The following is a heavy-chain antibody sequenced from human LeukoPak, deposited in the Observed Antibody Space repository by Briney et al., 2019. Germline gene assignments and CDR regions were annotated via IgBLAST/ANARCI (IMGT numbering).Heavy chain of an antibody. CDR1: GFTFTNYG. CDR2: IIASNGYT. V-gene: IGHV1-18*01. Sequence: ASVKVSCKTSGFTFTNYGVGWVRQAPGQGLEWMGWIIASNGYTSYAQKFRDRVTITRDTATSTAYMDLKSLKSDDTALYYCARNGYCSSSSCLFDYWGQGTLVTVSS. J-gene: IGHJ4*02. CDR3: ARNGYCSSSSCLFDY. D-gene: IGHD2-2*03.